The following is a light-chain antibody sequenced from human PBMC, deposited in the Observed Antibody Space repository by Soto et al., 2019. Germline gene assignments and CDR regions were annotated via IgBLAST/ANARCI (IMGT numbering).Light chain of an antibody. CDR2: GAS. CDR3: QQYGDLPWT. J-gene: IGKJ1*01. Sequence: ALTQSPGTLSSSPGERATLSCRASQSVSSNYLAWYQQKPGQAPRLLIYGASSRATGIHDRFSGSGSGTDFTLTIDRLESEDFAVYFCQQYGDLPWTFGQGTKVDI. CDR1: QSVSSNY. V-gene: IGKV3-20*01.